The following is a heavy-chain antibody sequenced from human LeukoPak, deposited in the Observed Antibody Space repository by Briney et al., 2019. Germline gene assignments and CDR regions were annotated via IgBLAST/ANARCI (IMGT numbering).Heavy chain of an antibody. CDR2: ISHSGGGT. V-gene: IGHV3-23*01. D-gene: IGHD6-13*01. Sequence: GGSLRLSCAASGFTFTDYAMSWVRQAPEKGLEWVSTISHSGGGTYYAESVKGRFTISRDNSKNTVYLQMNSLRAEDTAVYYCARAVAAAAVYYFDYWGQGTLVTVSS. CDR3: ARAVAAAAVYYFDY. J-gene: IGHJ4*02. CDR1: GFTFTDYA.